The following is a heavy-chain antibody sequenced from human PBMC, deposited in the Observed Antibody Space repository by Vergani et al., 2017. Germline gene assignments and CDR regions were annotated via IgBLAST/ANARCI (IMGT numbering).Heavy chain of an antibody. D-gene: IGHD4-17*01. V-gene: IGHV1-2*02. CDR3: AGGRPYGGWFDP. CDR1: GYTITDYY. CDR2: INPNSGGT. J-gene: IGHJ5*02. Sequence: QGQLVQSGAELKKPGASVKVSCKASGYTITDYYIHWARHAPGQRLEWMGWINPNSGGTEYAQKFQSRVTMTWDTSTTTAYVDLSCLGSDDTAVYYCAGGRPYGGWFDPWGQGTLVTVSS.